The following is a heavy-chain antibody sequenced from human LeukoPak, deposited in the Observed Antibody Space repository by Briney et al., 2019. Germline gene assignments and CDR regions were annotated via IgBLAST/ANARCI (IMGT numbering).Heavy chain of an antibody. CDR1: GFTSSNYA. CDR2: ISGSGGST. V-gene: IGHV3-23*01. D-gene: IGHD6-6*01. J-gene: IGHJ4*02. CDR3: ARGLYSSSP. Sequence: GGSLRLSCAASGFTSSNYAMSWVRQAPGKGREWVSAISGSGGSTYYAGSVKGRFSISRDNSKHPLYLQMTSLRAEDPAVYSCARGLYSSSPWGQGTLVTVPS.